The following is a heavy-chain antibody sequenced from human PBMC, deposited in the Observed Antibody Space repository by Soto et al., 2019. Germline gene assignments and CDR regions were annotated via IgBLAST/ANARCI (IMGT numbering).Heavy chain of an antibody. V-gene: IGHV1-69*13. Sequence: GASVKVSCKASGGTFSSYAISWVRQAPGQGLEWMGGIIPIFGTANYAQKFQGRVTITADESTSTAYMELSSLRSEDTAVYYRARVSSYCSGGSCYPAYFDYWGQGTLVTVS. D-gene: IGHD2-15*01. CDR1: GGTFSSYA. J-gene: IGHJ4*02. CDR2: IIPIFGTA. CDR3: ARVSSYCSGGSCYPAYFDY.